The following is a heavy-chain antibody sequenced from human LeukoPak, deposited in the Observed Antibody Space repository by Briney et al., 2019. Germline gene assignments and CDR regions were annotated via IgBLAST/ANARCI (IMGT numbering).Heavy chain of an antibody. CDR2: INHSGST. J-gene: IGHJ4*02. Sequence: SETLSLTCAVYGGSFSGYYWSWIRQPPGKGLEWIGEINHSGSTNYNPSLKSRVTISVDTSKNQFSLKLSSVTAADTAVYYCARAERLWSPNDYWGQGTPVTVSS. V-gene: IGHV4-34*01. CDR3: ARAERLWSPNDY. D-gene: IGHD5-18*01. CDR1: GGSFSGYY.